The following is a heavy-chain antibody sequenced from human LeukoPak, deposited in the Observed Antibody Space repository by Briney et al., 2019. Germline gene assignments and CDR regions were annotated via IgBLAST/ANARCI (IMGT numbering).Heavy chain of an antibody. J-gene: IGHJ3*02. CDR1: GFPFRAYA. D-gene: IGHD4-17*01. V-gene: IGHV3-23*01. CDR2: ISASGDYT. Sequence: GGSLRLSCAASGFPFRAYAVIWVRQAPGKGLEGVSAISASGDYTHYADSVKGRFDISRDNSKNTVYLQMSSLRAEDAALYYCAKHPNGDYVGAFDSWGQGTTVIVSS. CDR3: AKHPNGDYVGAFDS.